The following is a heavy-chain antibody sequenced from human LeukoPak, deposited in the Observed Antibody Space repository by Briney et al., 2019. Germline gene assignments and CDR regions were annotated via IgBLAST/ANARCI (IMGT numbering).Heavy chain of an antibody. J-gene: IGHJ4*02. V-gene: IGHV1-69*04. D-gene: IGHD6-19*01. CDR3: ATLPTPMAGIRTRWGDY. CDR1: GGTFSSYA. CDR2: IIPILGIA. Sequence: GASVKVSCKASGGTFSSYAISWVRQVPGQGLEWMGRIIPILGIANYAQKFQGRVTITADKSTSTAYMELSSLRSEDTAVYYCATLPTPMAGIRTRWGDYWGQGTLVTVSS.